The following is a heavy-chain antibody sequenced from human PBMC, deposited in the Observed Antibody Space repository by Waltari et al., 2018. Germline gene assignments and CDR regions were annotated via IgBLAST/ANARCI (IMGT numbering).Heavy chain of an antibody. J-gene: IGHJ4*02. Sequence: QVQLQQWGAGLWKPSETLSLTCAVCGGSFGGYYLSWIRQPPGKGLEWIGEINHSGSTNYNPSLKSRVTISVDTSKNQFSLKLSSVTAADTAVYYCGYGSGSYWFSPVDYWGQGTLVTVSS. CDR1: GGSFGGYY. V-gene: IGHV4-34*01. CDR2: INHSGST. CDR3: GYGSGSYWFSPVDY. D-gene: IGHD3-10*01.